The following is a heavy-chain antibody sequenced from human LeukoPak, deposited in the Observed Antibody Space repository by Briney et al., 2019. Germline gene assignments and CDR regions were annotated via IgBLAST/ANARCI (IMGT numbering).Heavy chain of an antibody. CDR1: GFTFDDYV. V-gene: IGHV3-20*04. CDR2: INWNGGST. CDR3: ARAGYCSGTSCLFDY. J-gene: IGHJ4*02. D-gene: IGHD2-2*01. Sequence: GGSLRLSCAASGFTFDDYVMSWVRQAPGKGLEWVSGINWNGGSTGYADSVKGRFTISRDNAKNSLYLQMNSLRAEDTALYYCARAGYCSGTSCLFDYWGQGTLVTVSS.